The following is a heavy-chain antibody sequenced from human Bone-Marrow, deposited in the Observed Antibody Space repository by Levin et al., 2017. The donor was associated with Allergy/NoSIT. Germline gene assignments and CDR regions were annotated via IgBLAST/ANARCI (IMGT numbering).Heavy chain of an antibody. Sequence: GGSLRLSCAASGFTFSGSAMHWVRQASGKGLEWVGRIRSKGNSYGTAYAASVRGRFTISRDDSKNTAYLQMNSLKTEDTAVYYCGRHVGGYDSSGYVDYWGQGTLVTVSS. D-gene: IGHD3-22*01. CDR2: IRSKGNSYGT. CDR3: GRHVGGYDSSGYVDY. V-gene: IGHV3-73*01. J-gene: IGHJ4*02. CDR1: GFTFSGSA.